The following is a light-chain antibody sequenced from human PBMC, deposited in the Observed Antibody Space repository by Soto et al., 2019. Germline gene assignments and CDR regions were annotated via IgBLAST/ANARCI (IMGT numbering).Light chain of an antibody. Sequence: DIQMTQSPSTLSASVGDRVTITCRASRSISTYLAWYQQKPGKAPNVLIYKASNLQTGVPSRFSGNGSGTEFTLTINSLQPDDFATYYCQQYNVYSRIFGQGTKVDIK. V-gene: IGKV1-5*03. CDR1: RSISTY. CDR3: QQYNVYSRI. J-gene: IGKJ1*01. CDR2: KAS.